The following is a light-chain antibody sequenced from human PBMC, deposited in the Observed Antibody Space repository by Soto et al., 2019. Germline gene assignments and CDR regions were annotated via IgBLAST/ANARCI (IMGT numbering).Light chain of an antibody. CDR3: SSYAGSTVV. CDR2: EVS. V-gene: IGLV2-8*01. J-gene: IGLJ2*01. CDR1: SSDVGGYNY. Sequence: QSVLTQPPSASGSPGQSVTISCTGTSSDVGGYNYVSWYQQHPGKAPKLMIYEVSKRPSGVPDRFSGSKSGNTASLTVSGLHAEDEADYYCSSYAGSTVVFGGGTKLTVL.